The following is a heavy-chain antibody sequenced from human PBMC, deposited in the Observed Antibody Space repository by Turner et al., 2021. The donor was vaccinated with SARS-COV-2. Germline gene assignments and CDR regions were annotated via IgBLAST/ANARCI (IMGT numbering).Heavy chain of an antibody. CDR2: MSPNSGNT. Sequence: QVQLVQSGTEVTKHGASVPVSCKASGYTFTSYDINWVRQATGQGLECRGWMSPNSGNTCYAQKFQGRVTMTGKTSISTAYMELSSLRSDDTAVYYCARGHFDLWSGYWGSDVWGQGTTVTVSS. J-gene: IGHJ6*02. CDR1: GYTFTSYD. D-gene: IGHD3-3*01. CDR3: ARGHFDLWSGYWGSDV. V-gene: IGHV1-8*01.